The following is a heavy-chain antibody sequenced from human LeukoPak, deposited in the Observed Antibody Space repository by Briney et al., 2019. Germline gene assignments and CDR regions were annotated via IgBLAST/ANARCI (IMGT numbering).Heavy chain of an antibody. CDR3: AREGVEMATLDY. Sequence: GGSLRLSCAVSGFPFSSHAMSWVRQTPERGLEWVSATSGSGRTTYYAESVEGRFTISRDNSKNTLYLQMNSLRAEDTAVYYCAREGVEMATLDYWGQGTLVTVSS. V-gene: IGHV3-23*01. D-gene: IGHD5-24*01. J-gene: IGHJ4*02. CDR1: GFPFSSHA. CDR2: TSGSGRTT.